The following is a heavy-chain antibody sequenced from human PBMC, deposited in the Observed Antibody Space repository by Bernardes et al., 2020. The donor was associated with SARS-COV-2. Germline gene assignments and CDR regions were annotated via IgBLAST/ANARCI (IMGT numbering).Heavy chain of an antibody. V-gene: IGHV4-4*08. D-gene: IGHD6-19*01. CDR3: ASLIRVGGSDWYYFDY. CDR1: GSSIRKSH. J-gene: IGHJ4*02. CDR2: LHASGGP. Sequence: SEAHTPTCTVSGSSIRKSHWSWIRQPPGPGLACIANLHASGGPHYNPSLKSRVALSGDTSNNQFSLKLNSVTAADTAVYYCASLIRVGGSDWYYFDYWGKGMLVNVSS.